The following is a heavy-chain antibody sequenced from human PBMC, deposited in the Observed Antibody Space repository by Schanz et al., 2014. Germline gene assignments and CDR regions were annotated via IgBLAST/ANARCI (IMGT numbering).Heavy chain of an antibody. CDR2: ISSRGTTI. D-gene: IGHD7-27*01. Sequence: VQLLESGGALEQPGGSLRLSCAASGFTFSDYYMSWIRQAPGKGLECISYISSRGTTIYYADSVKGRFTISRDNAKNSLYLQMNSLRPEDTAVYYCAKYGGELGVSFEYWGQGTLVTVSS. CDR1: GFTFSDYY. V-gene: IGHV3-11*04. J-gene: IGHJ4*02. CDR3: AKYGGELGVSFEY.